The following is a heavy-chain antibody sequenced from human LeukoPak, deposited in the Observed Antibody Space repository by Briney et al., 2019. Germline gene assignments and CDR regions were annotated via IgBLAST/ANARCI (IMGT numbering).Heavy chain of an antibody. CDR3: VRTPPNWGFDY. D-gene: IGHD7-27*01. V-gene: IGHV1-8*01. Sequence: ASVKVSCKASGYTFTTHDINWVRQATGQGLEWLGWMSPNSGDTGYAQKFQGRVTMTSDSSISSAYMELSSLRSEDTAIYYCVRTPPNWGFDYWGQGTLVTVSS. J-gene: IGHJ4*02. CDR2: MSPNSGDT. CDR1: GYTFTTHD.